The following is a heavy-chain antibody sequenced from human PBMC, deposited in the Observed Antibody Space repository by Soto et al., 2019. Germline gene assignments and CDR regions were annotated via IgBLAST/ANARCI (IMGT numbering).Heavy chain of an antibody. CDR3: ARGGIQLSYAFDY. J-gene: IGHJ4*02. V-gene: IGHV4-4*07. D-gene: IGHD1-1*01. Sequence: QVQLQESGPRLVKPSETLSLTCSVSGSSFSNFYWSWIRQPAGKGLEWIGRIYTSGATSSNPSLKSRVTMSVDTSQTQMSLSVRSVTAADTAVYFCARGGIQLSYAFDYWGPGILVTVSS. CDR1: GSSFSNFY. CDR2: IYTSGAT.